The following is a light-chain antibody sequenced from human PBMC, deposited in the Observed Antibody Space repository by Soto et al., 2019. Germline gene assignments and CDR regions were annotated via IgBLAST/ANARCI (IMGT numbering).Light chain of an antibody. Sequence: DIEMTQSPSTLSASVGDRVTITCRATQSLNIWLAWYQQKPGTAPKLLISKASSLESGVPSRFSGSGSGTEFSLTISSLHPDDFATYYCQQYKAYPYTFGQGTKLEMK. CDR1: QSLNIW. V-gene: IGKV1-5*03. J-gene: IGKJ2*01. CDR3: QQYKAYPYT. CDR2: KAS.